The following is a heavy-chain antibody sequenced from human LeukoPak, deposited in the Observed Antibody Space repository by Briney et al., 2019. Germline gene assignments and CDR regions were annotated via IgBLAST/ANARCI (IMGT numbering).Heavy chain of an antibody. CDR1: GGSISSYY. V-gene: IGHV4-59*01. CDR2: IYYSGRT. J-gene: IGHJ4*02. D-gene: IGHD2-2*01. CDR3: ARMGLILPAEFDY. Sequence: PSETLSLTCTVSGGSISSYYWSWIRHPPGKGLEWIGYIYYSGRTNYNPSLKSRVTISVDTSKNQFSLKLSSVTAADTAVYYCARMGLILPAEFDYWGQGTLVTVSS.